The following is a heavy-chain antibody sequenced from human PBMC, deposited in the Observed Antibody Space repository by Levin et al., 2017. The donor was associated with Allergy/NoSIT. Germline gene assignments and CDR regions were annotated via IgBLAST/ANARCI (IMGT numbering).Heavy chain of an antibody. J-gene: IGHJ5*02. CDR3: AKEPQLVRNWFDP. Sequence: ETLSLTCAASGFTFSSYAMSWVRQAPGKGLEWVSAISGSGGSTYYADSVKGRFTISRDNSKNTLYLQMNSLRAEDTAVYYCAKEPQLVRNWFDPWGQGTLVTVSS. V-gene: IGHV3-23*01. D-gene: IGHD6-13*01. CDR2: ISGSGGST. CDR1: GFTFSSYA.